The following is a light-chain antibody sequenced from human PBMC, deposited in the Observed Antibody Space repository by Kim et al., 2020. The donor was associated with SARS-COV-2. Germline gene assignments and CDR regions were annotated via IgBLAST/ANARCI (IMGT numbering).Light chain of an antibody. J-gene: IGLJ3*02. Sequence: WPQQKPGRAPGAVMYYESHRPAGIPGGFSGSTWGNTATLTITSVEAGDEAAYYCQVWDGGSDHWVFGGGTQLTVL. CDR3: QVWDGGSDHWV. V-gene: IGLV3-21*04. CDR2: YES.